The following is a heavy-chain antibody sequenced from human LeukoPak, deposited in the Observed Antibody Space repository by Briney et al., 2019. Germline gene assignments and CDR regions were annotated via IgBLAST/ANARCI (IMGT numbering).Heavy chain of an antibody. J-gene: IGHJ6*03. CDR2: IYHSGST. CDR3: ARHHTAMVMWTYYYYCMDV. V-gene: IGHV4-38-2*01. Sequence: PSETLSLTCAVSGYSISSGYYWGWIRQPPGKGLEWIGSIYHSGSTYYNPSLKSRVTISVDTSKNQFSLKLSSVTAADTAVYCCARHHTAMVMWTYYYYCMDVWGKGTTVTVSS. CDR1: GYSISSGYY. D-gene: IGHD5-18*01.